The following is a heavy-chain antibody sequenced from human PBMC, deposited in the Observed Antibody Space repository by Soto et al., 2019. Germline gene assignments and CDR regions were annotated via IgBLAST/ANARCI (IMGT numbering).Heavy chain of an antibody. J-gene: IGHJ4*02. CDR2: ISGSGDRT. Sequence: PGGSLRLSCAASGFTFGTFAMSWVRQAPGRGLEWVSFISGSGDRTSYAVPVKGRFTISRDTSENMLYLQMNSLRLEDTSLYFCARAPVGFGVLRFDSWGQGALVTVSS. D-gene: IGHD3-16*01. V-gene: IGHV3-23*01. CDR3: ARAPVGFGVLRFDS. CDR1: GFTFGTFA.